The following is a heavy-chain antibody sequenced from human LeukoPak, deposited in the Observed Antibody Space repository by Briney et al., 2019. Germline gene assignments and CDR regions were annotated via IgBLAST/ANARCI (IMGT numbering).Heavy chain of an antibody. Sequence: GRSLRLSCAASGFTFSSYAMHWVRQAPGKGLEGVAVISYDGSNKYYADSVKGHFTISRDNSKNTLYRQMNSLRAEDTAVYYCARERAGHYDILTGYHHPYYFDYWGQGTLVTVSS. D-gene: IGHD3-9*01. CDR2: ISYDGSNK. V-gene: IGHV3-30*14. CDR3: ARERAGHYDILTGYHHPYYFDY. J-gene: IGHJ4*02. CDR1: GFTFSSYA.